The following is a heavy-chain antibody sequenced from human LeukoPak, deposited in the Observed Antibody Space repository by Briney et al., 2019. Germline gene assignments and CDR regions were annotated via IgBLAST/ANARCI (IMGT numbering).Heavy chain of an antibody. Sequence: ASVKVSCKASGYTFTNHAMHWVRQAPGQGLEWMGWISAYNGNTNYAQKLQGRVTMTTDTSTSTAYMELRSLRSDDTAVYYCASDAYYDFWSGPPYYYYYGMDVWGQGTTVTVSS. CDR3: ASDAYYDFWSGPPYYYYYGMDV. J-gene: IGHJ6*02. CDR1: GYTFTNHA. V-gene: IGHV1-18*04. D-gene: IGHD3-3*01. CDR2: ISAYNGNT.